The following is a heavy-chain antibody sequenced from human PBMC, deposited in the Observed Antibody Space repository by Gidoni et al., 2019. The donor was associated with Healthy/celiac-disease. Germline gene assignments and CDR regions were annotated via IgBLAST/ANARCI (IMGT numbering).Heavy chain of an antibody. J-gene: IGHJ4*02. CDR2: IRSKADGGTT. Sequence: EVQLVESGGGLVKPGRSLRLSCTASGFTFVDYALRWFRQASGKGLEWVGFIRSKADGGTTEYAASVKGRFTISRDDSKSIAYLQMNSLKTEDTAVYYCTRSYDSSGYYYVRGGYYFDYWGQGTLVTVSS. CDR3: TRSYDSSGYYYVRGGYYFDY. D-gene: IGHD3-22*01. CDR1: GFTFVDYA. V-gene: IGHV3-49*05.